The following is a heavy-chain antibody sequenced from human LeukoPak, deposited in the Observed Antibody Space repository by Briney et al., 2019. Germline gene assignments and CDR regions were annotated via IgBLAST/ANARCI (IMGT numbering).Heavy chain of an antibody. CDR2: FDPEDGET. CDR1: GYTLTELS. D-gene: IGHD5-12*01. J-gene: IGHJ4*02. CDR3: ARGNTHIVATDY. V-gene: IGHV1-24*01. Sequence: GASVEVSCTVSGYTLTELSMHWVRQAPGKGLEWMGGFDPEDGETIYAQKFQGRVTMTRNTSISTAYMELSSLRSEDTAVYYCARGNTHIVATDYWGQGTLVTVSS.